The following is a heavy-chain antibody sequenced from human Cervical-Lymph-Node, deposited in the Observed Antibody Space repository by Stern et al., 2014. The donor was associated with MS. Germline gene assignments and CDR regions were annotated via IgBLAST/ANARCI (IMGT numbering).Heavy chain of an antibody. CDR3: ARSGYYGIDV. CDR1: GDSVSSEDYY. Sequence: QVQLQESGPGLVRPSETLSLTCTASGDSVSSEDYYWSWIRQSPGKDLEWIGYIYYRGRHNYNPSLKSRLTISIDTSKNQFPLKLIPVTAADTAVYYCARSGYYGIDVWGQGTTVIVSS. J-gene: IGHJ6*02. CDR2: IYYRGRH. V-gene: IGHV4-61*08. D-gene: IGHD1-26*01.